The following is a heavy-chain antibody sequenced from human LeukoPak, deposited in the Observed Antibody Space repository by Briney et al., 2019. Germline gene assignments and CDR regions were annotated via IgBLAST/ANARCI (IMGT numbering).Heavy chain of an antibody. V-gene: IGHV4-34*01. CDR1: GGSFSGYY. Sequence: SETLSLTCAVYGGSFSGYYWSWIRQPPGKGLEWIGEINHSGSTNYNPSLKSRVTISVDTSKNQFSLKLSSVTAADTAVCYCARGRGIVVVPAASTRPFDYWGQGTLVTVSS. D-gene: IGHD2-2*01. J-gene: IGHJ4*02. CDR2: INHSGST. CDR3: ARGRGIVVVPAASTRPFDY.